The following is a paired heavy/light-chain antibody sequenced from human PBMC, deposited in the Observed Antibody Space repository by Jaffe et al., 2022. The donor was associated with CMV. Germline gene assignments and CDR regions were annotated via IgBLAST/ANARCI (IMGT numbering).Heavy chain of an antibody. V-gene: IGHV4-4*07. D-gene: IGHD3-10*01. CDR1: GGSISSYY. CDR3: ARDVPGSYYTQNYFDY. Sequence: QVQLQESGPGLVKPSETLSLTCTVSGGSISSYYWSWIRQPAGKGLEWIGRIYTSGSTNYNPSLKSRVTMSVDTSKNQVSLKLSSVTAADTAVYYCARDVPGSYYTQNYFDYWGQGTLVTVSS. J-gene: IGHJ4*02. CDR2: IYTSGST.
Light chain of an antibody. Sequence: SYELTQPPSVSVSPGQTASITCSGDKLGDKYACWYQQKPGQSPVLVIYQDNKRPSGIPERFSGSNSGNTATLTISGTQTMDEADYYCQAWDSSTAVFGGGTKLTVL. CDR2: QDN. V-gene: IGLV3-1*01. J-gene: IGLJ3*02. CDR3: QAWDSSTAV. CDR1: KLGDKY.